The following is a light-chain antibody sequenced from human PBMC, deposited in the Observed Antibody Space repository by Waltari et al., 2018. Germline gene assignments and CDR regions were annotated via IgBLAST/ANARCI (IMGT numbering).Light chain of an antibody. Sequence: EMVLTPPLGTLPLSLAETATLSCRASQSVGRTLAWYQQKPGQAPRLLIYAASTRATGTPDMCRGSGSGTDFRLTISRREPEDFAVYYCQHYVRLPVTFGQGTTVELK. CDR3: QHYVRLPVT. J-gene: IGKJ1*01. V-gene: IGKV3-20*01. CDR1: QSVGRT. CDR2: AAS.